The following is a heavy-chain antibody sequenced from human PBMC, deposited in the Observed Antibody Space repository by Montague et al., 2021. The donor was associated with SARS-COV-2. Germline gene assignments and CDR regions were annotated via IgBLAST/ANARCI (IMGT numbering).Heavy chain of an antibody. Sequence: ETLSLTCTVSGGSISSSSYYWGWIRQPPGKGLEWIGSIYYTGSTYYSPSLKSRVTISVDTSKNQFSLKLSSVTAADTAVYYCARDTRIAMLVVVTRYGLDVWGQGTTVTVSS. CDR2: IYYTGST. V-gene: IGHV4-39*07. D-gene: IGHD3-22*01. J-gene: IGHJ6*02. CDR3: ARDTRIAMLVVVTRYGLDV. CDR1: GGSISSSSYY.